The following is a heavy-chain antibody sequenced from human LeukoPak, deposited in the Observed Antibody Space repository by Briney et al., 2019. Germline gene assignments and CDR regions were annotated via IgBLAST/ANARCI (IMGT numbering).Heavy chain of an antibody. Sequence: PGGSLGLSCAASGFTFSSYWMHWVRQAPGKGLVWVSRINSDGSSTSYADSVKGRFTISRDNAKNTLYLQMNSLRAEDTAVYYCARVIYDSYDAFDIWGQGTMVTVSS. CDR1: GFTFSSYW. CDR3: ARVIYDSYDAFDI. V-gene: IGHV3-74*01. CDR2: INSDGSST. J-gene: IGHJ3*02. D-gene: IGHD3-22*01.